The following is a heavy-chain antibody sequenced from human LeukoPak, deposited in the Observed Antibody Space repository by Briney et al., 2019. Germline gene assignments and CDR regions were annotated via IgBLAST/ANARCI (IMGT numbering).Heavy chain of an antibody. J-gene: IGHJ4*02. CDR3: ATLGYSYGTDY. CDR2: IYTSGST. CDR1: GDSISSGNYY. Sequence: SQTLSLTCTVSGDSISSGNYYWTWIRQPAGKGLEWIGRIYTSGSTNYNPSLKSRVTISVDTSKNQFSLKLSSVTAADTAVYYCATLGYSYGTDYWGQGALVTVSS. D-gene: IGHD5-18*01. V-gene: IGHV4-61*02.